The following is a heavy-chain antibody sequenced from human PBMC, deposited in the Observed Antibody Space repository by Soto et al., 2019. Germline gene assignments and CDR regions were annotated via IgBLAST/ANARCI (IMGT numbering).Heavy chain of an antibody. CDR1: GFTFSSYA. D-gene: IGHD2-2*01. CDR2: ISGSGGST. J-gene: IGHJ6*02. CDR3: AKVGPVPGIVVVPAEYYYYYYGMDV. V-gene: IGHV3-23*01. Sequence: GGSLRLSCAASGFTFSSYAMSWVRQAPGKGLEWVSAISGSGGSTYYADSVKGRFTISRDNSKNTLYLQMNSLRAEDTAVYYCAKVGPVPGIVVVPAEYYYYYYGMDVWGQGNTVTVSS.